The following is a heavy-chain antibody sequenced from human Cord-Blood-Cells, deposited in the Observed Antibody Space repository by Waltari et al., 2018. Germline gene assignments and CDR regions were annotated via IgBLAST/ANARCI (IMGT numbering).Heavy chain of an antibody. Sequence: SYSMNWVRQAPGKGLEWVSSISSSSSYIYYADSVKGRFTISRDNAKNSLYLQMNSLRAEDTAVYYCAREVGTTPDYWGQGTLVTVSS. CDR3: AREVGTTPDY. D-gene: IGHD2-21*02. CDR2: ISSSSSYI. CDR1: SYS. J-gene: IGHJ4*02. V-gene: IGHV3-21*01.